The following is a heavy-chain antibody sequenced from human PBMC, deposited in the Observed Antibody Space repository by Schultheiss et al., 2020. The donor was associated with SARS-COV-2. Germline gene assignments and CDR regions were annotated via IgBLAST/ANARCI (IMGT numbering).Heavy chain of an antibody. Sequence: GGSLRLSCAASGFTFSSHAMNWVRQAPGKGLEWVSGISGSGDRTYYADSVKGRFTISRDNSKNTLYLQMNSLRDEDTAVYYCASLYSGSYYRDYYYYGMDVWGQGTTVTVSS. CDR1: GFTFSSHA. CDR2: ISGSGDRT. J-gene: IGHJ6*02. D-gene: IGHD1-26*01. V-gene: IGHV3-23*01. CDR3: ASLYSGSYYRDYYYYGMDV.